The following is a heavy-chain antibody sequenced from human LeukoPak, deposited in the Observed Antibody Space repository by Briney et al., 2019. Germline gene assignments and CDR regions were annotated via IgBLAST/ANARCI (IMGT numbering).Heavy chain of an antibody. V-gene: IGHV3-23*01. CDR3: ARAAVFHYYYGSAIVGDYYYYYMDV. Sequence: PGGSLRLSCAASGFTFSNYAMSWNRQAPGKGLEWVSAISSGGGNTDYEDSVKGRFTISRDNSKNTVFLQMNSLRAEDTAVYYCARAAVFHYYYGSAIVGDYYYYYMDVWGKGTTVTVSS. D-gene: IGHD3-10*01. CDR1: GFTFSNYA. CDR2: ISSGGGNT. J-gene: IGHJ6*03.